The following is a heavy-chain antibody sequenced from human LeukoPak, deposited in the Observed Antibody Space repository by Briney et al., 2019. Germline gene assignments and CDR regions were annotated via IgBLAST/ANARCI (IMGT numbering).Heavy chain of an antibody. J-gene: IGHJ4*02. CDR1: GYTFTGYY. CDR2: INPNSGGT. Sequence: ASVKVSCKASGYTFTGYYMHWVRQAPGQGPEWMGWINPNSGGTNYAQKFQGRVTMTRDTSISTAYMELSRLRSDDTAVYYCARAFLSTRTYYDILTGYPPWVGVDYWGQGTLVTVSS. CDR3: ARAFLSTRTYYDILTGYPPWVGVDY. V-gene: IGHV1-2*02. D-gene: IGHD3-9*01.